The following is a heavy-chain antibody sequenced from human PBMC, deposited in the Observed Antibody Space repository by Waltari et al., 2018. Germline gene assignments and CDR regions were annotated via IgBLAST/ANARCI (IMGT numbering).Heavy chain of an antibody. Sequence: EVQLVESGGGLVKPGGSLRLSCAASGFTFSSYSMNWVRQAPGKGLEWVSSSSSSSSYRDYADSVKGRFTISRDNAKNSLYLQMNSLRAEDTAVYYCASSSRMVATYYWGQGTLVTVSS. CDR3: ASSSRMVATYY. CDR1: GFTFSSYS. D-gene: IGHD5-12*01. V-gene: IGHV3-21*01. J-gene: IGHJ4*02. CDR2: SSSSSSYR.